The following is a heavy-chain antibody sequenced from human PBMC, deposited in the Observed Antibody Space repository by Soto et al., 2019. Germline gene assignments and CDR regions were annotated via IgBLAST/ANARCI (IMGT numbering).Heavy chain of an antibody. V-gene: IGHV6-1*01. Sequence: PSQTLSLTCAISGDSVSSNSAAWNWIRQSPSRGLEWLGRTYCRSKWYNDYAVSVKSRITINPDTSKNQFSLQLNSVTPEVTAVYYCARQWVVRGDYRMVGWGQGTTGTVS. CDR1: GDSVSSNSAA. J-gene: IGHJ6*02. D-gene: IGHD3-10*01. CDR2: TYCRSKWYN. CDR3: ARQWVVRGDYRMVG.